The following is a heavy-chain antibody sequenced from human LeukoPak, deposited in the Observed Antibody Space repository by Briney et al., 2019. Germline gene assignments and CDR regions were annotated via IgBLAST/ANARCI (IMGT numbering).Heavy chain of an antibody. J-gene: IGHJ4*02. D-gene: IGHD4/OR15-4a*01. V-gene: IGHV4-59*01. CDR1: GGSISSYC. Sequence: SETLSLTCSVSGGSISSYCWSWIRQPPGKGLEWIGYIYYSGSTNYNPSLKSRVTISVDTSKNQFSLKLSSVTAADTAVYYCARAANTYHFDYWGQGTLVTVSS. CDR3: ARAANTYHFDY. CDR2: IYYSGST.